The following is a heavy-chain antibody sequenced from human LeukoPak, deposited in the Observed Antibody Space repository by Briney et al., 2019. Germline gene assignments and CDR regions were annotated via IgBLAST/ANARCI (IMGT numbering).Heavy chain of an antibody. CDR1: GFTFSSNY. CDR3: ARVKPSGYHSP. CDR2: IYSGGST. V-gene: IGHV3-53*04. D-gene: IGHD3-22*01. J-gene: IGHJ5*02. Sequence: GGSLRLSCAASGFTFSSNYMSWVRQAPGKGLEWVSVIYSGGSTYYADSVKGRFTISRHNSKNTLYLQMNSLRAEDTAVYYCARVKPSGYHSPWGQGTLVTVSS.